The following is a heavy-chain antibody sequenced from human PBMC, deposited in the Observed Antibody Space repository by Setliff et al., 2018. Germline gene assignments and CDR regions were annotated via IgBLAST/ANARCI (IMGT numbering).Heavy chain of an antibody. CDR2: IYPGDSDT. D-gene: IGHD1-26*01. V-gene: IGHV5-51*01. CDR1: GYRFSSYW. Sequence: PGESLKISCKGSGYRFSSYWIGWVRQMPGKGLEWMGLIYPGDSDTRYSPSFQGQVTISADRSISTAYLQWRSLKASDTAMYYCAREHVSGHSEYWGQGTLVTVSS. CDR3: AREHVSGHSEY. J-gene: IGHJ4*02.